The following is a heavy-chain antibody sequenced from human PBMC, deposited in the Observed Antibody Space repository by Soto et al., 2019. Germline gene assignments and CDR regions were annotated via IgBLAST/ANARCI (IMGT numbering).Heavy chain of an antibody. D-gene: IGHD5-18*01. V-gene: IGHV1-69*18. J-gene: IGHJ6*02. CDR1: GGTFSRPG. Sequence: QVQLVQSGTEVKKPGASVKVSCTASGGTFSRPGFHWVRQAPGQGIERMGMIGPSVDTTNDEQTFQARVTISADQFTMTVYKELRSLRSEDTAGYDCARCPQPPDTADPDAVDVWGQGTRVIVSS. CDR3: ARCPQPPDTADPDAVDV. CDR2: IGPSVDTT.